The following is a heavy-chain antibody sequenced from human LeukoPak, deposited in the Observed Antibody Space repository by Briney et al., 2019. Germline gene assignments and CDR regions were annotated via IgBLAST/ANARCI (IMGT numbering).Heavy chain of an antibody. CDR3: AKDQGLGYCSSTSCYDGMDV. J-gene: IGHJ6*02. D-gene: IGHD2-2*01. Sequence: KPGGSLRLSCAASGFNFTNYNMNWVRQAPGKGLEWVSSIHSSSGSIYYADSLKGRFTISRDNAKNSLYLQMNSLRAEDTAVYYCAKDQGLGYCSSTSCYDGMDVWGQGTTVTVSS. CDR2: IHSSSGSI. CDR1: GFNFTNYN. V-gene: IGHV3-21*04.